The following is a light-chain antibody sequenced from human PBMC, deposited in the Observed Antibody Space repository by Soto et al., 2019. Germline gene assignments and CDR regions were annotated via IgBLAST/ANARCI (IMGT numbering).Light chain of an antibody. Sequence: EIVFTQAPATLSFSPGERVTLSCRASQSVSNSLAWYQQKPGQPPRLLIYDVSNRATGIPARFSGSGSGTDFTLTITSLEPEDFAVYFCHQRYNWPRVTLGQGTRLESK. CDR3: HQRYNWPRVT. CDR1: QSVSNS. V-gene: IGKV3-11*01. CDR2: DVS. J-gene: IGKJ5*01.